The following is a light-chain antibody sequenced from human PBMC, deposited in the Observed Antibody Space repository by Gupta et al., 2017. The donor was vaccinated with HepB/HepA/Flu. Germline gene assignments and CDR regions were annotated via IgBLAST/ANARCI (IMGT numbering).Light chain of an antibody. CDR1: QSVSSSY. Sequence: EIVLTQSPGTLSLSPGERATLSCSASQSVSSSYLAWYQQKPGQAPRLLIHGASSRANGIPDRFSGSGSGTDFTLTISRLEPEDIAVYYCQQAGSSPCSFGQGTKLEIK. CDR2: GAS. V-gene: IGKV3-20*01. CDR3: QQAGSSPCS. J-gene: IGKJ2*04.